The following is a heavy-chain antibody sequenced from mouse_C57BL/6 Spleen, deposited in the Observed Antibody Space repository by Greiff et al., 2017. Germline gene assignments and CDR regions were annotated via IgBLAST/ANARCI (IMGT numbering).Heavy chain of an antibody. Sequence: EVQLQQSGPELVKPGASVKISCKASGYTFTDYYMNWVKQSHGKSLEWIGDINPNNGGTSYNQKFKGEATLTVDKSSSTAYMELRSLTSEDSAVYYCAREGGIYYHPVKGAMDYWGQGTSVTVSS. D-gene: IGHD1-1*01. J-gene: IGHJ4*01. V-gene: IGHV1-26*01. CDR1: GYTFTDYY. CDR3: AREGGIYYHPVKGAMDY. CDR2: INPNNGGT.